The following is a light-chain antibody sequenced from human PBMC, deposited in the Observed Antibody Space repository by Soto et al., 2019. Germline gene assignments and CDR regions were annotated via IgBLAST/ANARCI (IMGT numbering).Light chain of an antibody. Sequence: DIQMTQSPSTLSGSVGDRVTITCRASQTISSWLAWYQQKPGKAPNLLIYDASSLQSGVPSRFSGSGSGTEFTLTISSLQPDDFATYYCQEYSSDSWTFGQGTKVDIK. J-gene: IGKJ1*01. CDR3: QEYSSDSWT. CDR2: DAS. V-gene: IGKV1-5*01. CDR1: QTISSW.